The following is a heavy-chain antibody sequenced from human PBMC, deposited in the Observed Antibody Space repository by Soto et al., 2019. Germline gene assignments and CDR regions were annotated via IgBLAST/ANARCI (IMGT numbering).Heavy chain of an antibody. D-gene: IGHD3-3*01. J-gene: IGHJ4*02. CDR1: GFTVSSNY. CDR3: AFYDFWSGYPFDY. Sequence: VQLVESGGGLVQPGGSLRLSCAASGFTVSSNYMSWVRQAPGKGLEWVSVIYSGGSTYYADSVKGRFTISRDNSKNTLYLQMNSLRAEDTAVYYCAFYDFWSGYPFDYWGQGTLVTVSS. V-gene: IGHV3-66*01. CDR2: IYSGGST.